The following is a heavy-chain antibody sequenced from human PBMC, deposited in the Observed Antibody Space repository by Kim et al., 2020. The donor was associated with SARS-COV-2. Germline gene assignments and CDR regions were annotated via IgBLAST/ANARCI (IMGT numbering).Heavy chain of an antibody. CDR1: GFIFNRYY. D-gene: IGHD2-8*02. CDR3: TRGTGMGALEL. V-gene: IGHV1-46*02. J-gene: IGHJ3*01. Sequence: ASVKVSCKTFGFIFNRYYLHWVRQAPGQGLEWMGISNSDGVKTRYAQRFQGRVIMTRDPSTSTLFMELSCLRSDDTAVYYCTRGTGMGALELWGLGTM. CDR2: SNSDGVKT.